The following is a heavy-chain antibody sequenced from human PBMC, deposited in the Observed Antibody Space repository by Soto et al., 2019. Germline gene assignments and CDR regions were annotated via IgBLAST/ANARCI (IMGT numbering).Heavy chain of an antibody. V-gene: IGHV3-30-3*01. CDR1: GFTFSSYA. J-gene: IGHJ4*02. Sequence: QVQLVESGGGVVQPGRSLRLSCAASGFTFSSYAMHWVRQAPGKGLEWVAVISYDGSNKYYADSVKGRFTISRDNSKNTLYLQRNSLRAEDTAVYYCARGARSSGWLAWRSINESFDYWGQGTLVTVSS. D-gene: IGHD6-19*01. CDR3: ARGARSSGWLAWRSINESFDY. CDR2: ISYDGSNK.